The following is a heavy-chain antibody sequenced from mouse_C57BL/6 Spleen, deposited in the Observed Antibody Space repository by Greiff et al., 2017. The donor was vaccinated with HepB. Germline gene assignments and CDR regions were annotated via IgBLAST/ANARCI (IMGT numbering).Heavy chain of an antibody. Sequence: VQLQQSGTVLARPGASVKMSCKTSGYTFTSYWMHWVKQRPGQGLEWIGAIYPGNSDTSYNQKFKGKAKLTAVTSASTAYMELSSLTNEDSAVYYCTREGQLRLQCFDYWGQGTTLTVSS. CDR3: TREGQLRLQCFDY. J-gene: IGHJ2*01. CDR1: GYTFTSYW. CDR2: IYPGNSDT. V-gene: IGHV1-5*01. D-gene: IGHD3-2*02.